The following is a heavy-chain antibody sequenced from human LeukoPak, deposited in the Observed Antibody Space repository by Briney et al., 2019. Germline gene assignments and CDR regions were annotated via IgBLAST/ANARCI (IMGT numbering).Heavy chain of an antibody. CDR1: GFTFSSYW. Sequence: GSLRLSCAASGFTFSSYWMSWVRQAPGKGLEWVANIKQDGSEKYYVDSVKGRFTISRDNAKNSLYLQMNSLRAEDTAVYYCARGSDIAVAGNSFDYWGQGTLVTVSS. V-gene: IGHV3-7*01. D-gene: IGHD6-19*01. CDR2: IKQDGSEK. CDR3: ARGSDIAVAGNSFDY. J-gene: IGHJ4*02.